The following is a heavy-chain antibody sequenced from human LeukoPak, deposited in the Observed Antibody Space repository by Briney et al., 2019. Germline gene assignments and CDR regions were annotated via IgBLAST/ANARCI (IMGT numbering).Heavy chain of an antibody. Sequence: SETLSLTCAVYGGSFSGYYWSWIRQPPGKWLEWIGEINHSGSTNYNPSLKSRVTISVDTSKNQFSLKLSSVTAADTAVYYCARDSPAIYSSSWYWFDPWGQGTLVTVSS. CDR1: GGSFSGYY. V-gene: IGHV4-34*01. CDR2: INHSGST. D-gene: IGHD6-13*01. J-gene: IGHJ5*02. CDR3: ARDSPAIYSSSWYWFDP.